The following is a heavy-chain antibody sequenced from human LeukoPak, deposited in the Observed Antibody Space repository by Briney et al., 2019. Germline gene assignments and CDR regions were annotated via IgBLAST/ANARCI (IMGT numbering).Heavy chain of an antibody. CDR1: GFTFSSYA. CDR3: AKGSWELSRA. CDR2: ISGSGGTT. Sequence: GGSLRLSCAASGFTFSSYAMSWVRQAPGKGLECVSVISGSGGTTYYADSVEGRFTISRDISKSTLYLQMSSLRAEDTAVYYCAKGSWELSRARGQGTLVTVSS. V-gene: IGHV3-23*01. J-gene: IGHJ4*02. D-gene: IGHD1-26*01.